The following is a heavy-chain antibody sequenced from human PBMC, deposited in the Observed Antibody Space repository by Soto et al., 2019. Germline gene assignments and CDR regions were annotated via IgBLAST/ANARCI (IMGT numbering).Heavy chain of an antibody. Sequence: QVQLVESGGGVVQPGRSLRLSCAASGFTFSSYAMHWVRQAPGKGLEWVAVISYDGSNKYYADSVKGRFTISRDNSKNKLYLQMNSLRAXDTAVYYCARDLDIVVVVAATGTDGMDVWGQGTTVTVSS. V-gene: IGHV3-30-3*01. D-gene: IGHD2-15*01. CDR1: GFTFSSYA. CDR2: ISYDGSNK. CDR3: ARDLDIVVVVAATGTDGMDV. J-gene: IGHJ6*02.